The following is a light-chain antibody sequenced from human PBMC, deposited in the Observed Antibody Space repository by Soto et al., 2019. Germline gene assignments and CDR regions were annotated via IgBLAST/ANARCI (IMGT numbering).Light chain of an antibody. V-gene: IGKV3-20*01. CDR2: GIS. J-gene: IGKJ2*01. CDR1: QSVTNRY. Sequence: ESVLTQSPGTMSLSPGERTTLSCRASQSVTNRYFAWFQQRPGQAPRLPIYGISNRATGIQDRSSGSGSGTDFTLTISKLEPEDFVVYYCQQYSSLPHTFGQGTKLEVK. CDR3: QQYSSLPHT.